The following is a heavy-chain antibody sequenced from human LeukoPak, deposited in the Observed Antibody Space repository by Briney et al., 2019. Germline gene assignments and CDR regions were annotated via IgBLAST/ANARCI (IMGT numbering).Heavy chain of an antibody. V-gene: IGHV3-7*01. CDR1: GFTFSNYW. J-gene: IGHJ4*02. CDR3: ARAGGTSWADY. CDR2: LKQDGSEK. D-gene: IGHD6-13*01. Sequence: PGGSLRLSCAAYGFTFSNYWMTWVRQAPGKGLEWVANLKQDGSEKYYVDSVKGRFTISRDNAKNSLYLQMNSLRVEDTAVYYCARAGGTSWADYWGQGTLVTVSS.